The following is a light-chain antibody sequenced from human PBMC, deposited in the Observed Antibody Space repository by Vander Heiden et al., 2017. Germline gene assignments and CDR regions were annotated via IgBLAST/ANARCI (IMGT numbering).Light chain of an antibody. CDR3: QQSYSSLRP. J-gene: IGKJ1*01. V-gene: IGKV1-39*01. CDR1: RDISSY. CDR2: AAS. Sequence: DIQMTQSPSSLSASVGDRATITCRASRDISSYLNWYHQKPGEAPRLLIYAASILDSGVPSRLTGSGSGADYTLTIGSLQPEDSATYYCQQSYSSLRPFGQGTQLEIK.